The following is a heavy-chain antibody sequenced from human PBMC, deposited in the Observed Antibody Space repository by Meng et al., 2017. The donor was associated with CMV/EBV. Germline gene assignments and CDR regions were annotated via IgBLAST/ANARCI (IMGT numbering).Heavy chain of an antibody. CDR3: ARGNHDYGERKGRCWFDP. V-gene: IGHV4-39*07. Sequence: SETLSLTCTVSGGSISSSSYYWGWIRQPPGKGLEWIGSIYYSGSTYYNPSLKSRVTISVDTSKIQFSLKLSSVTAADTAVYYCARGNHDYGERKGRCWFDPWGQGTLVTVSS. CDR1: GGSISSSSYY. CDR2: IYYSGST. J-gene: IGHJ5*02. D-gene: IGHD4-17*01.